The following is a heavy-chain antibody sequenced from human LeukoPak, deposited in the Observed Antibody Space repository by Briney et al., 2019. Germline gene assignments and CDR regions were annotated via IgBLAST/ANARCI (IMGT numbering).Heavy chain of an antibody. Sequence: PGGSLTLSCAAPGFTFSVYSRMWLAKAPGKGLEGVSAISGSGGSSCGGDSVDGRYTISTENCKNTLYLQMNSLRAEDTAVKYCAKVGDYDILTGLTHDAFVIWGQGTMVTVSS. CDR1: GFTFSVYS. D-gene: IGHD3-9*01. CDR2: ISGSGGSS. V-gene: IGHV3-23*01. CDR3: AKVGDYDILTGLTHDAFVI. J-gene: IGHJ3*02.